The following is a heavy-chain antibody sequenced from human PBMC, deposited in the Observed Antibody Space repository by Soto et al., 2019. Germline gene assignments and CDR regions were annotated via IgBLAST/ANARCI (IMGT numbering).Heavy chain of an antibody. CDR1: GDSISAYS. D-gene: IGHD3-22*01. V-gene: IGHV4-59*08. CDR3: ARDFFDSSDYTTNWFDP. CDR2: IHYNGNT. Sequence: PSETLSLTCTVSGDSISAYSWSWVRQPPGKGLEWIGNIHYNGNTKYSPSLKSRVTMSVDTSKNQFSLKLTSVTAADAALYYCARDFFDSSDYTTNWFDPWGQGTLVT. J-gene: IGHJ5*02.